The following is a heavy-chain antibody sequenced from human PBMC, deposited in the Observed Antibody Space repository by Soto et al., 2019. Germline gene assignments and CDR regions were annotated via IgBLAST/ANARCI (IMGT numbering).Heavy chain of an antibody. J-gene: IGHJ5*02. Sequence: VGSLRLSCAASGFTFSNAWMSWVRQAPGKGLEWVGRIRSKTDGGTTDYAAPVKGRFTISRDDSKDTLYLQMNSLKTEDTAVYYCKWDLEASDPWGQGTLVTVSS. CDR1: GFTFSNAW. V-gene: IGHV3-15*01. CDR3: KWDLEASDP. D-gene: IGHD1-26*01. CDR2: IRSKTDGGTT.